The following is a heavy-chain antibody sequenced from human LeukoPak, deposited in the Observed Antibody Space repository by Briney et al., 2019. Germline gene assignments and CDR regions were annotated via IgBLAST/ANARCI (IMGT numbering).Heavy chain of an antibody. CDR3: VRRHDYGDY. J-gene: IGHJ4*02. Sequence: GGSLRLSCAASRFTFSSYAMSWVRQAPGKGLEWVSVIYSGGSTYYADSVKGRFTISRDNSKNTLYLQMSSLRAEDTDVYYCVRRHDYGDYWGQGTLVTVSS. V-gene: IGHV3-66*04. CDR1: RFTFSSYA. CDR2: IYSGGST.